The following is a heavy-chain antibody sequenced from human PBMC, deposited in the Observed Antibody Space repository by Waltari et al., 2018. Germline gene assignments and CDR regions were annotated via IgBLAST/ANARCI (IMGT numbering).Heavy chain of an antibody. V-gene: IGHV4-59*01. CDR2: IYYSGST. D-gene: IGHD1-26*01. CDR3: ARGGIVGATAYYYGMDV. CDR1: GGSISSYY. Sequence: QVQLQESGPGLVKPSETLSLTCTVSGGSISSYYWSWIRQPPGKGLEWIGYIYYSGSTNSNPSRKSRVTISVDTSKNQFSLKLSSVTAADTAVYYCARGGIVGATAYYYGMDVWGQGTTVTVSS. J-gene: IGHJ6*02.